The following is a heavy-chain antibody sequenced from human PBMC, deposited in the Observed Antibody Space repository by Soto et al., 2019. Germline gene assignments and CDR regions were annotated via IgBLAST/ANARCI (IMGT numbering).Heavy chain of an antibody. D-gene: IGHD1-20*01. CDR1: GYNLTSFY. CDR2: MNPNSGNT. J-gene: IGHJ3*02. CDR3: ARGITI. V-gene: IGHV1-8*02. Sequence: ASVKVSCKESGYNLTSFYMHWVRQATGQGLEWMGWMNPNSGNTGYAQKFQGRVTMTRNTSISTAYMELSSLRSEDTAVYYCARGITIWGQGTMVTVSS.